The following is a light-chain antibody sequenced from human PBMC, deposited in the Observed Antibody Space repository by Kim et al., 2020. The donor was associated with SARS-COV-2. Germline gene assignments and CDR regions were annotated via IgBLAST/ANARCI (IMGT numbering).Light chain of an antibody. J-gene: IGLJ1*01. CDR3: QAWDSFTYV. Sequence: VSPRQTSSITCSGDRLGDKYACWDQHTPGQAPVRVIYQDSKRPSGIPERFSGSNSGNTATLTISGTQAMDEADYYCQAWDSFTYVFGTGTKVTVL. V-gene: IGLV3-1*01. CDR1: RLGDKY. CDR2: QDS.